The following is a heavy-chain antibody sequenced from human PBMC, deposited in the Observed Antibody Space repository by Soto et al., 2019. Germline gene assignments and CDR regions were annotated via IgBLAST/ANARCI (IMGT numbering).Heavy chain of an antibody. CDR3: ARSSSGLLNFDY. D-gene: IGHD3-22*01. Sequence: QVQLVQSGAEVKKPGASVKVSCKASGYTFMTYYIHWVRQAPGQGLEWKGMINPTTGDTSYAQNFLGSVIMTRDTSTSTVYMELRILRFQEAGIYFCARSSSGLLNFDYWGQGTLVAVSP. V-gene: IGHV1-46*01. CDR1: GYTFMTYY. CDR2: INPTTGDT. J-gene: IGHJ4*02.